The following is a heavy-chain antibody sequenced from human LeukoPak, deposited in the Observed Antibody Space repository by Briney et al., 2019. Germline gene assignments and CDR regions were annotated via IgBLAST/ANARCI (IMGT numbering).Heavy chain of an antibody. Sequence: GGSLRLSCAASGFTVSSNYMSWVRQAPGKGLEWVSVIYSGGSTYYADSVRGQFIISRDNSKNTLYLQMNSLGAEDTAVYYCARVSYYDSSGYYFLSYVDYWGQGTLVTVSS. J-gene: IGHJ4*02. CDR3: ARVSYYDSSGYYFLSYVDY. V-gene: IGHV3-53*01. CDR2: IYSGGST. D-gene: IGHD3-22*01. CDR1: GFTVSSNY.